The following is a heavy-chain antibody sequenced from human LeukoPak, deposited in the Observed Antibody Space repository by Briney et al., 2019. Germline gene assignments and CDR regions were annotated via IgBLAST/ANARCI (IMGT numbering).Heavy chain of an antibody. CDR1: GFTFSSYG. CDR3: AKAYYGSGSPLDWFDP. Sequence: GRSLRLSCAASGFTFSSYGMHWVRQAPGKGLEWVAIISYDGSKKYYGDSVKGRFTISRDNSKNTLYLQMNSLIAEDTAVYYCAKAYYGSGSPLDWFDPWGQGTLVTVSS. CDR2: ISYDGSKK. D-gene: IGHD3-10*01. V-gene: IGHV3-30*18. J-gene: IGHJ5*02.